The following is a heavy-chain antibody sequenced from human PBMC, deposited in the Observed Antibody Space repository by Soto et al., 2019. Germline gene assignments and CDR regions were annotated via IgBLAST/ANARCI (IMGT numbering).Heavy chain of an antibody. Sequence: GESLKISCKGSGYSFTSYWINWVRQMPGKGLEWMGRIDPSDSYTNYSPSFQGHVTISADKSISTAYLQWSSLKASDTAMYYCARLIAAAGGYYYYGMDVWGQGTTVTVSS. J-gene: IGHJ6*02. CDR1: GYSFTSYW. V-gene: IGHV5-10-1*01. CDR3: ARLIAAAGGYYYYGMDV. CDR2: IDPSDSYT. D-gene: IGHD6-13*01.